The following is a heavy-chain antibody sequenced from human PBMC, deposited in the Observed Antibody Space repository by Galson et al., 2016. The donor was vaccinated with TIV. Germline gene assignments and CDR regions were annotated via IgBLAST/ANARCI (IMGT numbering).Heavy chain of an antibody. CDR1: GFTFSAYA. J-gene: IGHJ5*02. Sequence: SLRLSCAASGFTFSAYAMTWVSQGPGKGLEWVSLVSGSGYSTYYADSVKGRFTISRDNSKNTVYLQMSGLKDEDTAVYYCAKGAAWDTSMGWLGFWFDHWGQGTLVTVSS. CDR2: VSGSGYST. V-gene: IGHV3-23*01. D-gene: IGHD5-18*01. CDR3: AKGAAWDTSMGWLGFWFDH.